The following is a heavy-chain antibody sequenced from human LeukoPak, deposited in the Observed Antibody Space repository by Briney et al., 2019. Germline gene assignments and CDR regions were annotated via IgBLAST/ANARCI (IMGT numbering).Heavy chain of an antibody. V-gene: IGHV3-53*01. CDR3: ASTFRGYLYYYYGMDV. D-gene: IGHD3-22*01. CDR2: IYSGGST. J-gene: IGHJ6*02. Sequence: PGGSLRLSCAASGFTVSSNYMSWVRQAPGKGLEWVSVIYSGGSTYYADSVKGRFTISRDNSKNTLCLQMNSLRAEDTAVYYCASTFRGYLYYYYGMDVWGQGTTVTVSS. CDR1: GFTVSSNY.